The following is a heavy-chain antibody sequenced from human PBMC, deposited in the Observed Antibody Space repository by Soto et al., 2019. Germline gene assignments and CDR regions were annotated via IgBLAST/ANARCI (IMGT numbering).Heavy chain of an antibody. V-gene: IGHV3-48*03. CDR2: ISSSGSTI. CDR3: ARGPPDYCSSTSCENTSYYGMDV. D-gene: IGHD2-2*01. J-gene: IGHJ6*01. Sequence: PGGSLRLSCAASGFTFSSYEMNWVRQAPGKGLEWVSYISSSGSTIYYADSVKGRFTISRDNAKNSLYLQMNSLGAEDTAVYYCARGPPDYCSSTSCENTSYYGMDVWGQGTTVTDAS. CDR1: GFTFSSYE.